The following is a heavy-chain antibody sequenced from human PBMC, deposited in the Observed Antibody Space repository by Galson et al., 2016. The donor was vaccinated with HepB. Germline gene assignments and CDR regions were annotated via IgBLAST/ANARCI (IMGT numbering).Heavy chain of an antibody. CDR2: IIPMFDTP. J-gene: IGHJ4*02. Sequence: SCKASGGTFNSYAINWVRQAPGQGLEWMGGIIPMFDTPKYAQKFQGRVTITADESSRTAYLDVISLTSEDMAVYYCARGGPYFYDNDGYSYSFDYWGQGTLVTVSS. D-gene: IGHD3-22*01. CDR3: ARGGPYFYDNDGYSYSFDY. CDR1: GGTFNSYA. V-gene: IGHV1-69*01.